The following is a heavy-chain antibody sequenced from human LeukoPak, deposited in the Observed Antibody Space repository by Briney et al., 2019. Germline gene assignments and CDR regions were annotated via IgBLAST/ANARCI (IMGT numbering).Heavy chain of an antibody. V-gene: IGHV1-69*13. J-gene: IGHJ6*03. CDR3: ARGPAYSSGWYGDYYYYMDV. CDR2: IIPIFGTA. Sequence: SVKVSCKASGGTFSSYAISWVRQAPGQGLEWMGGIIPIFGTANYAQKFQGRVTITADESTSTAYMELSSLRSEDTAVYYCARGPAYSSGWYGDYYYYMDVGGKGTTVTVPS. D-gene: IGHD6-19*01. CDR1: GGTFSSYA.